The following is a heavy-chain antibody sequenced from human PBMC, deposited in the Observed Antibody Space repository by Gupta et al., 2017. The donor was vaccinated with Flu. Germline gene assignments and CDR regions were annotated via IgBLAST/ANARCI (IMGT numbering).Heavy chain of an antibody. CDR3: VRLIYNYVWGDYRGDDY. J-gene: IGHJ4*02. Sequence: PGKGLEWMYIINPGSSDNRYRPSFQGQVTISADKSVSTASLQWGSLEDSDTAMYYCVRLIYNYVWGDYRGDDYWVQGALVTISS. CDR2: INPGSSDN. D-gene: IGHD3-16*01. V-gene: IGHV5-51*01.